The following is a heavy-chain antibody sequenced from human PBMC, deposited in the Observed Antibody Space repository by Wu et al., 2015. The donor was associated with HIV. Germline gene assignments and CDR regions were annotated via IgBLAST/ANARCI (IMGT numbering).Heavy chain of an antibody. J-gene: IGHJ3*02. CDR3: ARVKVGMSRDDAFDI. CDR2: INPNNGDT. Sequence: QVHLVQSGAEVKKPGASVKVSCKASGYTFSGQYMHWVRQAPGKGFEWMGWINPNNGDTEYAQKFQGRVILTRDTSISTAYMELSRLTSDDTAVYYCARVKVGMSRDDAFDIWGQGDNGHRLF. CDR1: GYTFSGQY. V-gene: IGHV1-2*02. D-gene: IGHD2-21*01.